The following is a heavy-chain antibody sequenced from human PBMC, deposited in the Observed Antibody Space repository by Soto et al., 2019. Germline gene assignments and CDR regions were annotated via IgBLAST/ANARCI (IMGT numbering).Heavy chain of an antibody. CDR1: GFTFSSYA. CDR2: ISYDGSNK. J-gene: IGHJ6*02. Sequence: LRLSCAASGFTFSSYAMHWVRQAPGKGLEWVAVISYDGSNKYYADSVKGRFTISRDNSKNTLYLQMNSLRAEDTAVYYCARDRPPNYYGSGSYYMVPLDDYYYGMDVWGQGTTVTVSS. V-gene: IGHV3-30-3*01. CDR3: ARDRPPNYYGSGSYYMVPLDDYYYGMDV. D-gene: IGHD3-10*01.